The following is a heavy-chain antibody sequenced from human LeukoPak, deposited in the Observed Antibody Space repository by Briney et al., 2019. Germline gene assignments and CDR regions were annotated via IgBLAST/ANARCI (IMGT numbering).Heavy chain of an antibody. CDR1: GGTFSSYA. V-gene: IGHV1-69*13. CDR3: ARSGRTDYGDYEGRDAFDI. J-gene: IGHJ3*02. D-gene: IGHD4-17*01. CDR2: IIPIFGTA. Sequence: GASVRVSCKASGGTFSSYAISWVRQAPGQGLEWMGGIIPIFGTASYAQKFQGRVTITADESTSTAYMERSSLRSEDTAVYYCARSGRTDYGDYEGRDAFDIWGQGTMVTVSS.